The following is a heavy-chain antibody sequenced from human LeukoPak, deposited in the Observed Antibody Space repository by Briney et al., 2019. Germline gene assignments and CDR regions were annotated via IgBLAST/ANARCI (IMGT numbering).Heavy chain of an antibody. V-gene: IGHV4-59*08. D-gene: IGHD3-10*01. J-gene: IGHJ5*02. CDR2: FYYGERS. CDR3: ARLSLTMVRGVIRANWFDP. CDR1: GGSISNSH. Sequence: SETLSLTCTVSGGSISNSHWSWIRQAPGKGLECMGNFYYGERSNYNPSLKSRVTISVDTSKNQFSLKLSSVTAADTAVYYCARLSLTMVRGVIRANWFDPWGQGTLVTVSS.